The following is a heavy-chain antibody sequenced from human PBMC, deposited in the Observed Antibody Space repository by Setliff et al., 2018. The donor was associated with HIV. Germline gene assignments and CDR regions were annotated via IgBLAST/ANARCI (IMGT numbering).Heavy chain of an antibody. CDR2: ITSNEVRI. J-gene: IGHJ4*02. D-gene: IGHD2-8*01. CDR3: TKNLYTSRWSPLDY. Sequence: GESLTISCAASGFNFNIFSMNWVRQAPGKGLGWVSYITSNEVRIYYADSVRGRFTISRNNAKNSLFLQMNSLTAEDTAVYYCTKNLYTSRWSPLDYWGQGTQVTVSS. CDR1: GFNFNIFS. V-gene: IGHV3-48*04.